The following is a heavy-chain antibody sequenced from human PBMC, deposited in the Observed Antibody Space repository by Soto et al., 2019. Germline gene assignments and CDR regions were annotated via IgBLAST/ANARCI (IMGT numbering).Heavy chain of an antibody. V-gene: IGHV3-23*01. CDR2: ISGSGGST. J-gene: IGHJ4*02. CDR3: AKSLMGNYNWNSYYFDY. D-gene: IGHD1-7*01. CDR1: GFTFSSYA. Sequence: GGSLRLSCAASGFTFSSYAMSWVRQAPGKGLEWVSAISGSGGSTYYADSVKGRFTISRDNSKNTLYLQMNSLRAEDTAVYYCAKSLMGNYNWNSYYFDYWGQGTLVTVSS.